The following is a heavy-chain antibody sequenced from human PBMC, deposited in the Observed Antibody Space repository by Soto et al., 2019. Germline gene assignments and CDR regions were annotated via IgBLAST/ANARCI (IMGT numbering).Heavy chain of an antibody. CDR1: GFAFNRYS. CDR2: ISKDGSNK. CDR3: ARDYYDGRGSYFVSYFDF. V-gene: IGHV3-30-3*01. J-gene: IGHJ4*02. D-gene: IGHD3-22*01. Sequence: QVLLVESGGGVVQPGRSVRLSCAASGFAFNRYSMYWVRQTPGKGLEWVAFISKDGSNKKYSDYVKGRFTISRDNSENALYLQMNSLRGDDTAVYYCARDYYDGRGSYFVSYFDFWGQGALVTVSS.